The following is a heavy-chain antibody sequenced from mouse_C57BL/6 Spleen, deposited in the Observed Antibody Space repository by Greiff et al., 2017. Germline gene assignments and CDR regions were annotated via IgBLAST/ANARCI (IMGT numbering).Heavy chain of an antibody. D-gene: IGHD2-3*01. CDR1: GYTFTSYW. CDR2: IDPADGET. Sequence: QVQLQQSGAELVKPGSSVKLSCKASGYTFTSYWMHWVKQRPGQGLEWIGRIDPADGETHYNPKFKGKATLTADTSSSTAYMQLSSLTSEDSAVYYCASSEGYSWFAYWGQGTLVTVSA. J-gene: IGHJ3*01. V-gene: IGHV1-52*01. CDR3: ASSEGYSWFAY.